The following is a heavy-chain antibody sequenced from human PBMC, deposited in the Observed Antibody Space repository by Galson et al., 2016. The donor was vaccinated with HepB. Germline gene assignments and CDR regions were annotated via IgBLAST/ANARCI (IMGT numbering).Heavy chain of an antibody. CDR1: GGTFSRHA. CDR3: ARGHGVVTGEYYFQY. Sequence: SVKVSCKASGGTFSRHAITWVRQAPGQGLEWMGGIIRLFGTTNYPQKFQGRVTITVDETTNTAYMELSSLRSEDTAVYYCARGHGVVTGEYYFQYWGQGTLVAGSS. D-gene: IGHD3-3*01. CDR2: IIRLFGTT. J-gene: IGHJ4*01. V-gene: IGHV1-69*13.